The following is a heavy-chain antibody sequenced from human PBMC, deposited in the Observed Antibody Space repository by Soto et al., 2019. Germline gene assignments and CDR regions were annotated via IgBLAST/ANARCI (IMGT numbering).Heavy chain of an antibody. J-gene: IGHJ4*02. D-gene: IGHD6-19*01. CDR3: ARIGAGGWDVPFDF. V-gene: IGHV3-48*03. CDR2: ISDSGHTI. Sequence: EVRLVESGGALVQPGGSLRLSCAASGFTFSSYAMTWVRQAPGRGLEWVSYISDSGHTIHYGHSVKGRFTISRDNAKNSLHLPMNSLTVEDTAVYYCARIGAGGWDVPFDFWGQGTLVTVSS. CDR1: GFTFSSYA.